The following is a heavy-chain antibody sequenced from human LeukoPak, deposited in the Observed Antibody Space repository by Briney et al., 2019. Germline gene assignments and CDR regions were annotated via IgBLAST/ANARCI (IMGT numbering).Heavy chain of an antibody. CDR2: INTDTRGT. CDR3: ARAGAYHFDN. D-gene: IGHD3-16*01. J-gene: IGHJ4*02. CDR1: GFTSTDYW. Sequence: PGESLRLSCAASGFTSTDYWMHWVRQVPGKGLVWVSIINTDTRGTYYADSVKGRFTISRDNAKSTLYLQMDSLRAEDTAVYYCARAGAYHFDNWGQGTLVTVSS. V-gene: IGHV3-74*01.